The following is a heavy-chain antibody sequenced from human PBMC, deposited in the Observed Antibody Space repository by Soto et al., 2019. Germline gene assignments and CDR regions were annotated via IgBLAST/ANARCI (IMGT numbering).Heavy chain of an antibody. CDR1: GFSLSSTRMA. CDR3: AHIVVAGLGYYFDY. D-gene: IGHD6-19*01. CDR2: IYWDDDK. V-gene: IGHV2-5*02. J-gene: IGHJ4*02. Sequence: QITLKESGPTLVKPTQTLTLTCTFSGFSLSSTRMAVGWIRQPPGKALEWLALIYWDDDKRYSPFLKSRLTITKDGSKNQVVLTMSIMDSVDTARYYCAHIVVAGLGYYFDYWGQGTLVTVSS.